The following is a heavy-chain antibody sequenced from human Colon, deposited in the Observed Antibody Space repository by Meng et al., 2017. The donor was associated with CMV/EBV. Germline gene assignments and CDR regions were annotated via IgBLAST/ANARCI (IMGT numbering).Heavy chain of an antibody. D-gene: IGHD3-10*01. Sequence: LSCAAWGFTFSNTWMKWVRQAPGKGLEWVGRIKVKTDGVTTDYAAPVKGRFTISRDDSRNTLYLQMSGLKTEDTAVYYCATVHKVIGWGQGTLVTVSS. V-gene: IGHV3-15*07. CDR1: GFTFSNTW. CDR3: ATVHKVIG. J-gene: IGHJ4*02. CDR2: IKVKTDGVTT.